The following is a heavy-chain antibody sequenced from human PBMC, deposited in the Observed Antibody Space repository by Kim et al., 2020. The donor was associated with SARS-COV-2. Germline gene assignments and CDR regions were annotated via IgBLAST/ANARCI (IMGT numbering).Heavy chain of an antibody. J-gene: IGHJ5*02. D-gene: IGHD1-1*01. V-gene: IGHV3-48*02. Sequence: DSVKGRFTISRDNAKNSLYLQMNSLRDEDTAVYYCARDCELEPHSGGFDPWGQGTLVTVSS. CDR3: ARDCELEPHSGGFDP.